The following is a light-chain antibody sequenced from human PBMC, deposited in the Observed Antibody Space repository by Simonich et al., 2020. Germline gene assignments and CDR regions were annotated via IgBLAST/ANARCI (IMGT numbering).Light chain of an antibody. J-gene: IGKJ2*01. V-gene: IGKV1-9*01. CDR2: AAS. Sequence: DIKMTQSPSSLSASVGDRVTITCRASQIISSYLNWYQQKPGKAPKLLIYAASTLQSGVPSRFSGSGSGTEFTLTISSLQPEDFATYYCQQLNSYPYTFGQGTKLEIK. CDR3: QQLNSYPYT. CDR1: QIISSY.